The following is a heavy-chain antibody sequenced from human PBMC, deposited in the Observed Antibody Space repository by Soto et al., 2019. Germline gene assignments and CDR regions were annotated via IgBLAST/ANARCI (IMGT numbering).Heavy chain of an antibody. D-gene: IGHD1-1*01. CDR1: GVSINSGGYY. J-gene: IGHJ3*02. V-gene: IGHV4-31*03. CDR2: IYYTGHT. CDR3: ARGSQLERDARDI. Sequence: QVQLQESGPGLVKPSQTLSLTCSVSGVSINSGGYYWSWIRHHPGKGLEWIGYIYYTGHTFYNPSLKSRVDMSLDTSKNQFSPKLSSVTAAATAVYYCARGSQLERDARDIWGQGTMVTVSS.